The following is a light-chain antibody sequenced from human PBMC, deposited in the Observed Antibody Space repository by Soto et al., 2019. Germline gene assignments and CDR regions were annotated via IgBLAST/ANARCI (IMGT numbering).Light chain of an antibody. V-gene: IGKV1-5*01. CDR2: DTS. CDR3: QQYNSFPCT. CDR1: QTTSSW. Sequence: DIQMTQSPSTLSASVGDRVIITCRASQTTSSWLAWYQQKPGEAPNLLIYDTSSLQSGVPSRFSGSGSGTEFTLTISSLQPDDFATYYCQQYNSFPCTFGQGTKVDIK. J-gene: IGKJ2*02.